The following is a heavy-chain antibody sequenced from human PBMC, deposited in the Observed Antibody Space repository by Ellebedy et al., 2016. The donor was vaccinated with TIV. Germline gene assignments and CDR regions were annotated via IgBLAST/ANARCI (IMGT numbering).Heavy chain of an antibody. J-gene: IGHJ6*02. D-gene: IGHD3-3*01. CDR3: ARHVQMEWLLSPVYGMDV. Sequence: MPSETLSLTCAVHGGSFSGYYWSWIRQPPGKGLEWIGEMHHSGSTNYIASLKSRVTISVDTSKNQFSLKLSSVTAADTAVYYCARHVQMEWLLSPVYGMDVWGQGTTVTVSS. CDR1: GGSFSGYY. V-gene: IGHV4-34*01. CDR2: MHHSGST.